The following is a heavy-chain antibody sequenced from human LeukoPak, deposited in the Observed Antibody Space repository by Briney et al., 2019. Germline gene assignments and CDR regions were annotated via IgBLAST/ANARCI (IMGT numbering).Heavy chain of an antibody. V-gene: IGHV3-48*03. D-gene: IGHD3/OR15-3a*01. CDR2: INHYGTIV. CDR1: GFTFVSHA. J-gene: IGHJ4*02. CDR3: ARDQDWAFDY. Sequence: GGSLRLSCAVSGFTFVSHAMNWVRQAPGKGLEWISFINHYGTIVYYAGSVKGRFATSRDNAKHSLYLQINNVGADDTAVYYCARDQDWAFDYWGQGTLVTVSS.